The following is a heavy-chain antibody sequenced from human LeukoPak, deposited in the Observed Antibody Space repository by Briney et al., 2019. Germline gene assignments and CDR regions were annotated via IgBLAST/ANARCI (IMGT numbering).Heavy chain of an antibody. CDR1: GFTFSSYS. D-gene: IGHD2-15*01. V-gene: IGHV3-21*01. CDR3: ARERGYCSGGSCYSWYYYYYMDV. J-gene: IGHJ6*03. CDR2: ISSLSSYT. Sequence: GGSLRLSCTASGFTFSSYSMNWVRQAPGKGLEWVSSISSLSSYTYYVDSVKGRFTISRDNAKNSLYLQMNSLRAEDTAVYYCARERGYCSGGSCYSWYYYYYMDVWGKGTTVTVSS.